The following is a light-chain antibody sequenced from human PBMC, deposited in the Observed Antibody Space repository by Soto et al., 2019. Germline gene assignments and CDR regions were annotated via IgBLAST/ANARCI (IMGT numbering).Light chain of an antibody. Sequence: EIVMTQSPATLSVSPGERVTLSYRASQSVFSSLAWFQQKPGQAPRLLIYGAATRATGIPARFSGGGSGTEFTLTISSLQSEDIALYYCQQYNIWPPITFGQGTRLEI. CDR3: QQYNIWPPIT. J-gene: IGKJ5*01. V-gene: IGKV3-15*01. CDR1: QSVFSS. CDR2: GAA.